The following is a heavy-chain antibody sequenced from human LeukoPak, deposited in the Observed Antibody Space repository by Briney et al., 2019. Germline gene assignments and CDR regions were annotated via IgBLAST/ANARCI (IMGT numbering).Heavy chain of an antibody. CDR2: IYYTGSP. Sequence: KPSETLSLTCSVSGGSISSSDYYWSWIPQPPGKGLEWLGNIYYTGSPSYNPSLKSRVTLSVDTFKNQFSLHLSSVTAADTAVYYCARENYCTNGVCWAFDPWGQGTLVTVSS. CDR3: ARENYCTNGVCWAFDP. J-gene: IGHJ5*02. CDR1: GGSISSSDYY. V-gene: IGHV4-39*07. D-gene: IGHD2-8*01.